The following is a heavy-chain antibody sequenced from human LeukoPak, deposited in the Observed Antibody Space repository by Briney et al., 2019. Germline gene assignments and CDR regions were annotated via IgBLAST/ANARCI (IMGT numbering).Heavy chain of an antibody. CDR2: ISGSGGST. J-gene: IGHJ4*02. Sequence: PGGSLRLSCAASGFTFSTYAMSWVRQAPGKGLEWVSAISGSGGSTYYADSVKGRFTISRDNAKNSLYLQMNSLRAEDTAVYYCARAGLAAAGSLDYWGQGTLVTVSS. CDR3: ARAGLAAAGSLDY. CDR1: GFTFSTYA. V-gene: IGHV3-23*01. D-gene: IGHD6-13*01.